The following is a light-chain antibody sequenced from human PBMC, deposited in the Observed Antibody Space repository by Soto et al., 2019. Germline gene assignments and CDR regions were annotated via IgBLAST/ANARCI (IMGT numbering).Light chain of an antibody. CDR2: GDN. CDR3: QSYDSSLSAVV. CDR1: SSNIGARYD. Sequence: QSALTQPPSVSGAPGQRVTISCTGSSSNIGARYDVHWYQQLPGTAPKLLIYGDNNRPSGVPDRFSGSKSDTSASLAITGLQAEDEADYYCQSYDSSLSAVVFGGGTKLTVL. V-gene: IGLV1-40*01. J-gene: IGLJ2*01.